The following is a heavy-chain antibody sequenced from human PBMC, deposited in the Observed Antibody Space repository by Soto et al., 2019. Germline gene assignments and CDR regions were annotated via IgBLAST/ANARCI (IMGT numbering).Heavy chain of an antibody. D-gene: IGHD3-10*01. J-gene: IGHJ4*02. CDR2: IYHSGST. CDR1: GGSISSGGYS. CDR3: ARAIGWFGELLGGYYFDY. V-gene: IGHV4-30-2*01. Sequence: QLQLQESGSGLVKPSQTLSLTCAVSGGSISSGGYSWSWIRQPPGKGLEWIGYIYHSGSTYYNPSLNSRVTIPVDRSKNQFSLKLSSVTAADTAVYYCARAIGWFGELLGGYYFDYWGQGTLVTVSS.